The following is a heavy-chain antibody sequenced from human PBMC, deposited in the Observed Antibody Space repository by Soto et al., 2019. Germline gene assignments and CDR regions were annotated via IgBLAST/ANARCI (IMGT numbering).Heavy chain of an antibody. V-gene: IGHV1-18*01. J-gene: IGHJ4*02. CDR1: GYTFTSYG. CDR3: ARDGPNCSGGSCYGDYFDY. Sequence: QVPLVQSGAEVKKPGASVKVSCKASGYTFTSYGISWVRQAPGQGLEWMGWISAYNGNTNYAQKLQGRVTMTTDTSTSTAYMELRSLRSDDTAVYYCARDGPNCSGGSCYGDYFDYWGQGTLVTVSS. CDR2: ISAYNGNT. D-gene: IGHD2-15*01.